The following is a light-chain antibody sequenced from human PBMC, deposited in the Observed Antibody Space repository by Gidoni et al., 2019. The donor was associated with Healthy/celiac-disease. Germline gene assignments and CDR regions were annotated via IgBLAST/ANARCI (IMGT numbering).Light chain of an antibody. CDR2: EVS. J-gene: IGLJ2*01. CDR3: CSYAGSSTYVV. Sequence: CPGTSSDVGSYNLVSWYQQHPGKAPKHMIYEVSKRPSGVSNLFSGSKSGNTASLTISGLQAEDEADYYCCSYAGSSTYVVFGGGTKLTVL. CDR1: SSDVGSYNL. V-gene: IGLV2-23*02.